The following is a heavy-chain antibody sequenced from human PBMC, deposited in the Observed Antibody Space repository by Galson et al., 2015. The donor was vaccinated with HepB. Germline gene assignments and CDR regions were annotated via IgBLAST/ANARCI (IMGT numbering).Heavy chain of an antibody. V-gene: IGHV1-69*13. CDR3: ARDRDDYSNPRGYYYGMDV. CDR2: IIPIFGTA. Sequence: SVKVSCKASGGTFSSYAISWVRQAPGQGLEWMGGIIPIFGTANYAQKFQGRVTITADESTSTAYMELSSLRSEDTAVYYCARDRDDYSNPRGYYYGMDVWGQGTTVTVSS. CDR1: GGTFSSYA. J-gene: IGHJ6*02. D-gene: IGHD4-11*01.